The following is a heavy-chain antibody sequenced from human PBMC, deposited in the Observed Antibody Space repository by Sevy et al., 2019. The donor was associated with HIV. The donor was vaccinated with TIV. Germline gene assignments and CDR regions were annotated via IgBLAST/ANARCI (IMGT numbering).Heavy chain of an antibody. CDR3: ARGGETPRGFDP. CDR1: GGSIRSVYW. D-gene: IGHD3-16*01. V-gene: IGHV4-4*02. J-gene: IGHJ5*02. Sequence: SETLSLTCAVSGGSIRSVYWWHWVRRPPGKGLEWIGEIYHRGYTNYNPSLKSRVTISVDNFKNQFSLNLYSVTAADTAVYYCARGGETPRGFDPWGQGSLVTVSS. CDR2: IYHRGYT.